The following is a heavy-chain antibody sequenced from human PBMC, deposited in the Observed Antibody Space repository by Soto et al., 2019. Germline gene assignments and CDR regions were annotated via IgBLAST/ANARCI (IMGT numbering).Heavy chain of an antibody. Sequence: GASVKVCCKASGYTFTSYAMHWVRQAPGQRLEWMGWINAGNGNTKYSQKFQGRVTITRDTSASTAYMELSSLRSEDTAVYYCARVLREKEWLNGMDVCGEGTTVTVSS. CDR2: INAGNGNT. D-gene: IGHD3-3*01. J-gene: IGHJ6*04. CDR3: ARVLREKEWLNGMDV. CDR1: GYTFTSYA. V-gene: IGHV1-3*01.